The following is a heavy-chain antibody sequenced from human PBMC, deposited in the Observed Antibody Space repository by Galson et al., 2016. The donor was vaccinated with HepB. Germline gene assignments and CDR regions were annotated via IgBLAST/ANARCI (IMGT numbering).Heavy chain of an antibody. V-gene: IGHV1-18*04. D-gene: IGHD3-22*01. J-gene: IGHJ6*03. CDR1: GYTFTSYG. Sequence: SVKVSCKASGYTFTSYGIGWVRQAPGQGLEWMGWISTYNGNTNYAQKVQGRVNMTKDTSTSTVYMELTRLRSDDTAVYYCAREVSYYDGDCRYDYYMDVWGKGITVTVSS. CDR3: AREVSYYDGDCRYDYYMDV. CDR2: ISTYNGNT.